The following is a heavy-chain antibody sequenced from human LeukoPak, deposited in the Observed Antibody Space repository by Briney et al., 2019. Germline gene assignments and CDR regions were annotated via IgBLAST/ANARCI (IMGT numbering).Heavy chain of an antibody. Sequence: SETLSLTCTVSGGSISLYYWSWIRQPPGKGLEWIGYFYDTRSPKYNPSLERRVTISVDTSKNQFSLKLSSVTAADTAVYYCARGGVPSYDFWSAASWFDPWGQGTLVTVSS. CDR1: GGSISLYY. D-gene: IGHD3-3*01. V-gene: IGHV4-59*01. J-gene: IGHJ5*02. CDR3: ARGGVPSYDFWSAASWFDP. CDR2: FYDTRSP.